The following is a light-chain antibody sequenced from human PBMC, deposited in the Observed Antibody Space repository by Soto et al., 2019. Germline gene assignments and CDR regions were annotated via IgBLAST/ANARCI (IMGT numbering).Light chain of an antibody. J-gene: IGKJ4*01. Sequence: DIQMTQSPSSLSASVGDRVTITCRASQGISSYLAWYQQKPGRAPNLLIYGASTLRSGVPSRFSGSGSGTDFTLTISSLQPEDFATYYCQQLNSYPLTFGGGTKVDI. CDR1: QGISSY. CDR3: QQLNSYPLT. CDR2: GAS. V-gene: IGKV1-9*01.